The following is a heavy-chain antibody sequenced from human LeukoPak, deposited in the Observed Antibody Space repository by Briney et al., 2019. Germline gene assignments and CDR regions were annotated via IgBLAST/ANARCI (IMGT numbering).Heavy chain of an antibody. CDR1: GYSISSGYY. CDR2: IYHSGST. CDR3: ARDGTPIAAAGRFDD. V-gene: IGHV4-38-2*02. D-gene: IGHD6-13*01. J-gene: IGHJ4*02. Sequence: PSETLSLTCAVSGYSISSGYYWGWIRQPPGKGLEWIGSIYHSGSTHYNPSLKSRVTISVDTSKNQFSLKLSSVTAADTAVYYCARDGTPIAAAGRFDDWGQGTLVTVSS.